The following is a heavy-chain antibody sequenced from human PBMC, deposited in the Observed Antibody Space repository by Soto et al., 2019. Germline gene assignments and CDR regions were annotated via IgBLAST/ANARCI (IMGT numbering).Heavy chain of an antibody. D-gene: IGHD1-26*01. V-gene: IGHV4-39*01. Sequence: QLQLQESGPGLVKPSETLSLTCTVSGGSISTSSYYWGWIRQPPGKGLEWIGSIYYSGSTNYNPSLKSRVTISGDTSKNQFSLKLSSVTAADTAVYYCVRTRGSYNWFDPWGQGTLVTVSS. CDR1: GGSISTSSYY. J-gene: IGHJ5*02. CDR3: VRTRGSYNWFDP. CDR2: IYYSGST.